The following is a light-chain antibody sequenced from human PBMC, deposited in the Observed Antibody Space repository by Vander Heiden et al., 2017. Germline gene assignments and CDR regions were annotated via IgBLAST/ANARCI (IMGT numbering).Light chain of an antibody. CDR2: AAS. CDR1: KSISSY. V-gene: IGKV1-39*01. CDR3: QQSYSTPPIT. J-gene: IGKJ2*01. Sequence: IQMSQSASSLSASVGDRVTITCRASKSISSYLNWYQQKPGKAPKLLIYAASSLQSGVPSRFSGSGSGTDFTLTISSLQPEDFATYYCQQSYSTPPITFGQGTKLEIK.